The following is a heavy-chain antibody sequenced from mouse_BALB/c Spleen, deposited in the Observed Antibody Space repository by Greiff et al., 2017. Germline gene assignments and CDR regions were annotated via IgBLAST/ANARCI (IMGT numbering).Heavy chain of an antibody. CDR3: ARGYYGSSPFDY. V-gene: IGHV5-15*02. CDR2: ISNLAYSI. J-gene: IGHJ2*01. Sequence: EVKVVESGGGLVQPGGSRKLSCAASGFTFSDYGMAWVRQAPGKGPEWVAFISNLAYSIYYADTVTGRFTISRENAKNTLYLEMSSLRSEDTAMYYCARGYYGSSPFDYWGQGTTLTVSS. CDR1: GFTFSDYG. D-gene: IGHD1-1*01.